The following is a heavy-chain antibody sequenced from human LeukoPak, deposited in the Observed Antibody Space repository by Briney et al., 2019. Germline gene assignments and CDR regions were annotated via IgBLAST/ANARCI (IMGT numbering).Heavy chain of an antibody. J-gene: IGHJ6*03. V-gene: IGHV3-30*18. CDR1: GFTFSNYG. D-gene: IGHD3-10*01. Sequence: PGGSLRLSCAASGFTFSNYGMHWVRQAPGKGLEWVAIISYDGNNKYYADSVKGRFTISRDNSKNTLYLQMNSLRAEDTAVYYCAKGHSFGEPYYYYMDVWGKGTTVTVSS. CDR2: ISYDGNNK. CDR3: AKGHSFGEPYYYYMDV.